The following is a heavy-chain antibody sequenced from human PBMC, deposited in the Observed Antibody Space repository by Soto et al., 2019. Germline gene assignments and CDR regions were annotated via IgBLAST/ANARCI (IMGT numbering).Heavy chain of an antibody. J-gene: IGHJ6*02. Sequence: QVQLVQSGAEVKKPGASVKVSCKASGYTFTSYAMHWVRQAPGQRLEWMGWINAGNGNTKYSQKFQGRVTITRDTSASTAYMGLSSLRSEDTAVYYCASCSSTSCYTPYYYYGMDVWGQGTTVTVSS. CDR1: GYTFTSYA. V-gene: IGHV1-3*01. D-gene: IGHD2-2*02. CDR3: ASCSSTSCYTPYYYYGMDV. CDR2: INAGNGNT.